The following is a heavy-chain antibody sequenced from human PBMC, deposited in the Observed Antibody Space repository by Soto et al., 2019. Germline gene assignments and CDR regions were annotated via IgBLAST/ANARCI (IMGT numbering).Heavy chain of an antibody. V-gene: IGHV5-10-1*01. CDR1: GYSFTSYW. CDR2: IDPSDSYT. CDR3: ARCRYYYDSSGYYILYFDY. J-gene: IGHJ4*02. D-gene: IGHD3-22*01. Sequence: GESLKISCKGSGYSFTSYWISWVRQMPGKGLEWMGRIDPSDSYTNYSLSFQGHVTISADKSISTAYLQWSSLKASDTAMYYCARCRYYYDSSGYYILYFDYWGQGTLVTVSS.